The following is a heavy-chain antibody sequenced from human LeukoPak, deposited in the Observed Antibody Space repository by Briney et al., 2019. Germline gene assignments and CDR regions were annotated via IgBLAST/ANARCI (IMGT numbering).Heavy chain of an antibody. CDR1: EYTVTGHY. J-gene: IGHJ4*02. CDR3: AKDAYSGFSSSYNMDS. D-gene: IGHD5-18*01. CDR2: INPNSGVT. V-gene: IGHV1-2*02. Sequence: ASVKVSCKASEYTVTGHYLHWVRQAPGQGLEWMGWINPNSGVTNYAQKFQGRVTMTRDTSINTAYMELHSLTSDDTAMYYCAKDAYSGFSSSYNMDSWGQGTLVTVSS.